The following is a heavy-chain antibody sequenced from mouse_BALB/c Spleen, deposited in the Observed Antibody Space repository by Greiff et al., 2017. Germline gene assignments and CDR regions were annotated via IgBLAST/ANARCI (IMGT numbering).Heavy chain of an antibody. CDR3: ANPSYDYDGFAY. V-gene: IGHV5-6*02. CDR1: GFTFSSYG. CDR2: ISSGGSYT. J-gene: IGHJ3*01. D-gene: IGHD2-4*01. Sequence: EVMLVESGGDLVKPGGSLKLSCAASGFTFSSYGMSWVRQTPDKRLEWVATISSGGSYTYYPDSVKGRFTISRDNAKNTLYLQMSSLKSEDTAMYYCANPSYDYDGFAYWGQGTLVTVSA.